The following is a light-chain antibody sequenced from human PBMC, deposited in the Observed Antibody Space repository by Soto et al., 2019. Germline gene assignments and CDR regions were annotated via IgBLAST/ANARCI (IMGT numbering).Light chain of an antibody. CDR3: QKYNSAPLT. CDR1: QCISNY. V-gene: IGKV1-27*01. Sequence: DIQMTQSPSSLSASVGDRVTITCRASQCISNYLAWYQQKPGKVPKLLIYAASTLQSGVPSRFSGSGSGTDFTLTISSLPPEDVATYYCQKYNSAPLTFGGGTKVEIK. CDR2: AAS. J-gene: IGKJ4*01.